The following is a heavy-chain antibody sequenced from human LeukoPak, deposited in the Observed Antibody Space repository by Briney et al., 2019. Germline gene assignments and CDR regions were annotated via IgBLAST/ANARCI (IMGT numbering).Heavy chain of an antibody. CDR2: IYPGDSDT. CDR1: GYSFTSYW. V-gene: IGHV5-51*01. J-gene: IGHJ5*02. Sequence: GESLKISCKGSGYSFTSYWIGWVRQMPGKGLEWMGIIYPGDSDTRYSPSFQGQVTISADKSISTAYLQWSSLKASDTAMYYCAGALGYCSSTSCYTGFDPRGQGTLVTVSS. CDR3: AGALGYCSSTSCYTGFDP. D-gene: IGHD2-2*02.